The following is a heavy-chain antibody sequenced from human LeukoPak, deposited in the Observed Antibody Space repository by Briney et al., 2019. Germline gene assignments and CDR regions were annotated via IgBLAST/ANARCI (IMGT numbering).Heavy chain of an antibody. Sequence: ASVKVSCKASGYTFIGYYMHWVRQAPGQGLGWMGWITPDSGGTNYAQKFQGRVTMTRDTSISTAYMELHRLRSDDTAVYYGARGNLRSGYSGYDFLDYWGQGTLVTVSS. CDR1: GYTFIGYY. J-gene: IGHJ4*02. V-gene: IGHV1-2*02. CDR2: ITPDSGGT. D-gene: IGHD5-12*01. CDR3: ARGNLRSGYSGYDFLDY.